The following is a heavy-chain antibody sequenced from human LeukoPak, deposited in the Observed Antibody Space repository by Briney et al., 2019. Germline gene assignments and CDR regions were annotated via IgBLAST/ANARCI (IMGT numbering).Heavy chain of an antibody. CDR2: INPNSGGT. CDR3: AREHYPPPWYYFDY. CDR1: GYTFTGHY. V-gene: IGHV1-2*02. D-gene: IGHD1-26*01. J-gene: IGHJ4*02. Sequence: ASVKVSCKASGYTFTGHYIHWVRQAPGQGLEWMGWINPNSGGTSCAQKFQGRVTMTRDTSISTAYMELSRLRSDDTAFYYCAREHYPPPWYYFDYWGQGTLVTVSS.